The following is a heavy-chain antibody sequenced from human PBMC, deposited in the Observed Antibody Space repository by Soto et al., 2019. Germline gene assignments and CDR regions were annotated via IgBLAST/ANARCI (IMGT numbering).Heavy chain of an antibody. Sequence: EVQLVQSGAEVKKPGESLKISCKGSGYRFSNNWIGWVRQMPGKGLEWMGIIYPGDFETRYSPSFQGQVTISADKSITTAYLQGSSLKASDSAMYYCARHQGGGYYSDYWGQGTLVTVSS. D-gene: IGHD2-15*01. J-gene: IGHJ4*02. V-gene: IGHV5-51*01. CDR1: GYRFSNNW. CDR2: IYPGDFET. CDR3: ARHQGGGYYSDY.